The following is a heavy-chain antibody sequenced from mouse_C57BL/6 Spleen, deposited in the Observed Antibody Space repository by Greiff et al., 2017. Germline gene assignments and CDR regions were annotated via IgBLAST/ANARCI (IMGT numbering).Heavy chain of an antibody. D-gene: IGHD2-3*01. CDR2: IWGGGST. CDR1: GVSLTRYG. Sequence: QVQLKGSGPCLVAPSPSLSITCTFSGVSLTRYGVDLVRQPPGKGLEWLGVIWGGGSTNYNSALMFRLSISKDNAKSQVFLKMNSLQTDDTAMYYCAKHLRDGGFAYWGQGTLVTVSA. J-gene: IGHJ3*01. V-gene: IGHV2-9*01. CDR3: AKHLRDGGFAY.